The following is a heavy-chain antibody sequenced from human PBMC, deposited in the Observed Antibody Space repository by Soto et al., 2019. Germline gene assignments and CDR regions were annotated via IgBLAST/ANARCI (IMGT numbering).Heavy chain of an antibody. V-gene: IGHV4-30-4*01. CDR2: IYYSGST. J-gene: IGHJ6*02. D-gene: IGHD3-10*01. Sequence: PSETLSLTGPACGDSLSSGDYYWSWVRTPPGKGQAWLGYIYYSGSTYYNPSLKSRVTISVDTSKNQFSLKLSSVTAADTAVYYCARGYYYGSGSYRPTVYYYYGMDVWGQGTTVTAP. CDR3: ARGYYYGSGSYRPTVYYYYGMDV. CDR1: GDSLSSGDYY.